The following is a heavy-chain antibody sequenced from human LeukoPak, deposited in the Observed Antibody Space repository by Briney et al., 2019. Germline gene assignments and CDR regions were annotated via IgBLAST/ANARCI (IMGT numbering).Heavy chain of an antibody. CDR3: ARDRWFGYGGDV. V-gene: IGHV4-39*07. CDR1: GGSISSSSYY. J-gene: IGHJ6*02. Sequence: PSETLSLTCTVSGGSISSSSYYWGWIRQPPGKGLEWIGSIYYSGSTYYNPSLKSRVTISVDTSKNQFSLKLSSVTAADTAVYYCARDRWFGYGGDVWGQGTTVTVSS. D-gene: IGHD3-10*01. CDR2: IYYSGST.